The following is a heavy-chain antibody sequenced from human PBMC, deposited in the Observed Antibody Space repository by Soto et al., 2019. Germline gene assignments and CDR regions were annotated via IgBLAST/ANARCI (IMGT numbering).Heavy chain of an antibody. J-gene: IGHJ5*02. Sequence: EVQLLESGGGLVQPGGSLRLSCAASGFTFSSYAMSWVRQAPGKGLEWVSAISGSGGSTYYADSVKGRFTISRDNSKNTLYLQMNSRRDEDTAVYYCAKDLEYSSGWTTYNWFDPWGQGTLVTVSS. CDR3: AKDLEYSSGWTTYNWFDP. D-gene: IGHD6-19*01. CDR2: ISGSGGST. CDR1: GFTFSSYA. V-gene: IGHV3-23*01.